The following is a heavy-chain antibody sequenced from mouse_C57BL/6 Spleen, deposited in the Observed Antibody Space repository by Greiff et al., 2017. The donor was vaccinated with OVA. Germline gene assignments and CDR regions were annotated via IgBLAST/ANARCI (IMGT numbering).Heavy chain of an antibody. V-gene: IGHV1-80*01. D-gene: IGHD1-1*01. CDR3: ARDYGSSSGYCDY. J-gene: IGHJ2*01. CDR2: IYPGDGDT. Sequence: VQLQQSGAELVKPGASVKISCKASGYAFSSYWMNWVKQRPGKGLEWIGQIYPGDGDTNYNGKFKGKATLTADKSFSTAYMQLSSLTSEDSAVYFCARDYGSSSGYCDYWGQGTTLTVSS. CDR1: GYAFSSYW.